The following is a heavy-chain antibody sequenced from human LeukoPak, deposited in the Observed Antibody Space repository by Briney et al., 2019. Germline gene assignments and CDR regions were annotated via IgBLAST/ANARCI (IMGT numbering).Heavy chain of an antibody. Sequence: GGSLRLSCAASGFSISTYWMTWVRQAPGKGLEWVANIKQDGSEEYYVDSVKGRFTVSRDNAKNSLYLQMNSLRAEDTAVYYCASWVGRAYWGQGPLVTVSS. D-gene: IGHD2-15*01. CDR1: GFSISTYW. V-gene: IGHV3-7*01. CDR3: ASWVGRAY. CDR2: IKQDGSEE. J-gene: IGHJ4*02.